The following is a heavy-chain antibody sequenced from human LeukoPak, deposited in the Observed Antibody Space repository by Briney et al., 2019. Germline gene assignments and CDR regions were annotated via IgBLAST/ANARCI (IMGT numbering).Heavy chain of an antibody. J-gene: IGHJ4*02. V-gene: IGHV1-18*01. CDR2: ISAYNGNT. CDR3: ARGHAAYCGGDCPGGY. D-gene: IGHD2-21*02. CDR1: GYTFTSYG. Sequence: GASVKVCCKASGYTFTSYGISWVRQAPGQGLEWMGWISAYNGNTNYAQKLQGRVTMTTDTSTSTAYMELRSLRSDDTAVYYCARGHAAYCGGDCPGGYWGQGTLVTVSS.